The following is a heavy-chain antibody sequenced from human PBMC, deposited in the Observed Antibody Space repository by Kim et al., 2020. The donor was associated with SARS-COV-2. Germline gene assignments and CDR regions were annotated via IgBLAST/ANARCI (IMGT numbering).Heavy chain of an antibody. CDR3: ARGLPLAVTNGYTVDY. CDR1: GGSFSGYY. V-gene: IGHV4-34*01. D-gene: IGHD4-4*01. Sequence: SETLSLTCAVYGGSFSGYYWSWIRQSPGKGLEWIGEINHSGSTNYNPSLKSRVTISVDTSKNQFSLKLSSVTAADTAVYYCARGLPLAVTNGYTVDYWGQGSLATIAS. J-gene: IGHJ4*02. CDR2: INHSGST.